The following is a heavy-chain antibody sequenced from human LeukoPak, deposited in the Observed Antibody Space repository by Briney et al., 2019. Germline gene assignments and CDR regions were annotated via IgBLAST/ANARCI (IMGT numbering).Heavy chain of an antibody. CDR2: IYSGGST. J-gene: IGHJ4*02. CDR1: GFTVSSNY. Sequence: PGGSLRLSCAASGFTVSSNYMSWVRQAPGKGLEWVSVIYSGGSTYYADSVKGRFTISRDNSKNTLYLQMNSLRAEDTAVYYCARDLPWGYYDSSGYYANGYDYWGQGTLVTVSS. V-gene: IGHV3-53*05. D-gene: IGHD3-22*01. CDR3: ARDLPWGYYDSSGYYANGYDY.